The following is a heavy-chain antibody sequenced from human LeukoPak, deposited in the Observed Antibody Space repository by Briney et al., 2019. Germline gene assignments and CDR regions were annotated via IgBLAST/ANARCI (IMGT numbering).Heavy chain of an antibody. Sequence: SGGSLRLSCAASGFTFSSYAMNWVRQAPGKGLEWVSAISGSGGSTYYADSVKGRFTISRDNSKNTLYLQMNSLRAEDTAVYYCAKDCSFISGGSCLQNWGQGTLVTVSS. CDR3: AKDCSFISGGSCLQN. CDR2: ISGSGGST. CDR1: GFTFSSYA. J-gene: IGHJ4*02. V-gene: IGHV3-23*01. D-gene: IGHD2-15*01.